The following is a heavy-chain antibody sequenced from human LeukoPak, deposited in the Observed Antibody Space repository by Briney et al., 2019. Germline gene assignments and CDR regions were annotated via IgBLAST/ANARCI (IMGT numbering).Heavy chain of an antibody. D-gene: IGHD3-22*01. CDR2: VNPTSGGT. J-gene: IGHJ4*02. Sequence: GASVKVSCKASGGTFISYAISWVRQAPGQGLEWMGWVNPTSGGTNYAQKFQGRVTMTRDTSISTAYMELSRLRSDDTAVYYCARVYYYYDSSGILTLYFDYWGQGTLVTVSS. CDR1: GGTFISYA. V-gene: IGHV1-2*02. CDR3: ARVYYYYDSSGILTLYFDY.